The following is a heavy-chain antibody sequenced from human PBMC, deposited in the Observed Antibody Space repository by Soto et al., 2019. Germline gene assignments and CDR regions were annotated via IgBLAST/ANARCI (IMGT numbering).Heavy chain of an antibody. Sequence: EVQLVESGGGLVQPGGSLRLSCAVSGFTFSNYWMHWVRQAPGKGLVWVSRINTDGSSTSYADFVKGRFTISRDNARNTLFLQMNSLTAEETAVYYCARFGVECDYVTWGHGTLVTVSA. CDR1: GFTFSNYW. V-gene: IGHV3-74*01. CDR3: ARFGVECDYVT. D-gene: IGHD4-17*01. J-gene: IGHJ5*01. CDR2: INTDGSST.